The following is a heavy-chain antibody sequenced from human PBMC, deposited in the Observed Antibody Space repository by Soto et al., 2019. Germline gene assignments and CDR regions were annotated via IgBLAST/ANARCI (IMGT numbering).Heavy chain of an antibody. CDR1: GDTFTTNF. D-gene: IGHD2-21*01. Sequence: QEQLVQSGAEVKEPGASLKVSCKASGDTFTTNFIHWVRQAPGQGLEWMGRINPNSGATLYAQEFXXSLALTTDTSTSTVSLDLTGLKPEDSAVYYCASRVLCDMDVWGQGTTVTVSS. CDR2: INPNSGAT. CDR3: ASRVLCDMDV. V-gene: IGHV1-46*01. J-gene: IGHJ6*02.